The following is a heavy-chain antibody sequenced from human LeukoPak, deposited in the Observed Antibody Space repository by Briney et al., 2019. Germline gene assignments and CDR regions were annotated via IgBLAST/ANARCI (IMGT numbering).Heavy chain of an antibody. J-gene: IGHJ3*02. V-gene: IGHV3-23*01. Sequence: GGSLRLSCAASGFTFSNAWMSWVRQAPGKGLEWVSAISGSGGSTYYADSVKGRFTISRDNSKNTLYLQMNSLRAEDTAVYYCAKDLHYYDSSGYSAFDIWGQGTMVTVSS. D-gene: IGHD3-22*01. CDR3: AKDLHYYDSSGYSAFDI. CDR2: ISGSGGST. CDR1: GFTFSNAW.